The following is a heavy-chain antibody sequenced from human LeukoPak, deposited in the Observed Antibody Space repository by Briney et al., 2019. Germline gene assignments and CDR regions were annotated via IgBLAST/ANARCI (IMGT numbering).Heavy chain of an antibody. CDR1: GFTLSSYA. V-gene: IGHV3-23*01. Sequence: PGGSLRLSCAASGFTLSSYAMTWVRQAPGRGLEWVSSVDGGGGGTYYADSVKGRFTISRDNSKDTLYLQMNGLRAEDTAVYFCATQSAGSAAWYRPPYAFRGQGTLVTVSS. CDR2: VDGGGGGT. J-gene: IGHJ4*02. D-gene: IGHD2-2*01. CDR3: ATQSAGSAAWYRPPYAF.